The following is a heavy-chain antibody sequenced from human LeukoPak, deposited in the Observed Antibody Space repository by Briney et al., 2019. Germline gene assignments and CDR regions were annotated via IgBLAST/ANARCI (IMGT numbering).Heavy chain of an antibody. V-gene: IGHV3-48*03. Sequence: GGSLRLSCAASGFTFSSFEMNWIRQAPGKGLEWVSYISSSGGTRYYVDSVKGRFTISRDNSKNTLYLQMNSLRAEDTAVYYCYSSSRIYYYYYYMDVWGKGTTVTVSS. CDR3: YSSSRIYYYYYYMDV. CDR2: ISSSGGTR. D-gene: IGHD6-13*01. J-gene: IGHJ6*03. CDR1: GFTFSSFE.